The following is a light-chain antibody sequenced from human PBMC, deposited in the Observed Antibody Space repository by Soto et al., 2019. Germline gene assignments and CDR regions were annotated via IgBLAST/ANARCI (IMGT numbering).Light chain of an antibody. CDR3: QQSYSTPRT. CDR2: AVS. CDR1: QRISSY. V-gene: IGKV1-39*01. Sequence: DIQMTQSPSSLSASVGDRVTITCRASQRISSYLNWYQQKPGKAPNLLIYAVSNLQSGVPSRFSGSGSGTDFTLTISSLQLEDFATYYCQQSYSTPRTFGQGTKVEIK. J-gene: IGKJ1*01.